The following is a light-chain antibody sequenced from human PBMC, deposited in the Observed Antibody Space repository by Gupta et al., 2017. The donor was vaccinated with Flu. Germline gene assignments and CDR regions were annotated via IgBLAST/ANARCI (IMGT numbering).Light chain of an antibody. CDR2: DTS. J-gene: IGKJ3*01. CDR3: QQRSNWPPFT. CDR1: QSVSNY. Sequence: ERATLSCRASQSVSNYLSWYQQKPGQAPRLLIYDTSNRATGIPARFSGTGSGTDFTLTISSLESEDFAVYYCQQRSNWPPFTFGPGTKVEIK. V-gene: IGKV3-11*01.